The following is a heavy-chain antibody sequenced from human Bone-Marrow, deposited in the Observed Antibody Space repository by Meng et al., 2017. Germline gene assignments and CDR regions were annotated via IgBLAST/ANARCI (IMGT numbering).Heavy chain of an antibody. CDR3: ASGYCSGGSCQVGWFDP. D-gene: IGHD2-15*01. CDR2: INHSGST. V-gene: IGHV4-34*01. Sequence: QVHRQHGGAGLLKPSETLSLTCAVYGGSFSGYYWSWIRQPPGKGLEWIGEINHSGSTNYNPSLKSRVTISVDTSKNQFSLKLSSVTAADTAVYYCASGYCSGGSCQVGWFDPWGQGTLVTVSS. J-gene: IGHJ5*02. CDR1: GGSFSGYY.